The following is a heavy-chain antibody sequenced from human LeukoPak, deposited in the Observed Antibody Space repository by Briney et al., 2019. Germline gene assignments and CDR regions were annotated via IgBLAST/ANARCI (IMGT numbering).Heavy chain of an antibody. V-gene: IGHV3-7*01. D-gene: IGHD5-12*01. J-gene: IGHJ4*02. Sequence: SGGSLRLSCVASGFSISSHWVSWVRQAPGKGLEWVANIKEDGSENDYMDSVKGRFTISRDNAKNSVYLQMSSLRADDTALYYCARLSVAAKHWQGRIYFDYWGQGTLVTVSS. CDR1: GFSISSHW. CDR2: IKEDGSEN. CDR3: ARLSVAAKHWQGRIYFDY.